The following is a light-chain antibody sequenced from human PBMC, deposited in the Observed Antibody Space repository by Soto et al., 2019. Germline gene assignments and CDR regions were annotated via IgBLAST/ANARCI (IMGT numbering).Light chain of an antibody. CDR2: KAS. Sequence: DIQLTQSHYTLSASVGDRVAITWIASQSISRWLAWYQQKPGKAPKLLIYKASSLESGVPSRFSGSGSGTEFTLTISSLQPDDFATYYCQQYNSYSPEWTFGQGTKVDIK. CDR3: QQYNSYSPEWT. CDR1: QSISRW. J-gene: IGKJ1*01. V-gene: IGKV1-5*03.